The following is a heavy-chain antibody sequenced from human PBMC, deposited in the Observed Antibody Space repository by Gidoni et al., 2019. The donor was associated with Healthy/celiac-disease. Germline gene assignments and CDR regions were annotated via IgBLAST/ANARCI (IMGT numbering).Heavy chain of an antibody. CDR3: AKDLIAAAGTFPGY. J-gene: IGHJ4*02. D-gene: IGHD6-13*01. V-gene: IGHV3-30*18. CDR2: ISYDGSNK. Sequence: QVQLVESGGGVVQPGRSLRLSCAASGFTFRSYGMHWVRQAPGKGLEWVAVISYDGSNKYYAESVKGRFTISRDNSKNTLYLQMNSLRAEDTAVYYCAKDLIAAAGTFPGYWGQGTLVTVSS. CDR1: GFTFRSYG.